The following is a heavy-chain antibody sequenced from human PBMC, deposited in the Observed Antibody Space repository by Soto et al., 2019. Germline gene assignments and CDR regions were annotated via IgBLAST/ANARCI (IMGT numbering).Heavy chain of an antibody. CDR3: AKLTYPSDSTGYYYERVSGWIDS. V-gene: IGHV3-23*01. Sequence: EVQLLESGGGLIQPGGSLRLSCAASGFTFSSYAMSWVRQAPGKGLELVSGISASGGTANLADSVEGRCTISRDNSKSTLDLQMNSLRAEDTAVYYCAKLTYPSDSTGYYYERVSGWIDSWGQGTLVTVSS. D-gene: IGHD3-22*01. CDR1: GFTFSSYA. J-gene: IGHJ5*01. CDR2: ISASGGTA.